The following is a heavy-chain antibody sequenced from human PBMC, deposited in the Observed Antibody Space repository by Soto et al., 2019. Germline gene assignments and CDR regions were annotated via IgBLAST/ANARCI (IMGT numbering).Heavy chain of an antibody. D-gene: IGHD1-20*01. CDR2: MNPNSGNT. CDR3: ARANWNDEQPDFDY. CDR1: GYTFTSYD. V-gene: IGHV1-8*01. Sequence: QVQLVQSGAEVKKPGASVKVSCKASGYTFTSYDINWVRQATGQGLEWMGWMNPNSGNTGYARKFQGRVTMTRNTSISTAYMELSSLRSEDTAVYYCARANWNDEQPDFDYWGQGTLVTVSS. J-gene: IGHJ4*02.